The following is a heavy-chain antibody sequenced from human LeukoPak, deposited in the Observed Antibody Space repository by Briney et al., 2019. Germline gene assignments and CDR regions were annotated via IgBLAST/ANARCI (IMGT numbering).Heavy chain of an antibody. CDR1: GYTFTSYD. CDR3: ARDLGRGDAFDI. J-gene: IGHJ3*02. V-gene: IGHV1-8*03. CDR2: MNPNSGNT. Sequence: ASVKVSCTASGYTFTSYDINWVRQATGQGLEWMGWMNPNSGNTGYAQKFQGRVTITRNTSISTAYMELSSLRFEDTAVYYCARDLGRGDAFDIWGQGTMVTVSS. D-gene: IGHD1-26*01.